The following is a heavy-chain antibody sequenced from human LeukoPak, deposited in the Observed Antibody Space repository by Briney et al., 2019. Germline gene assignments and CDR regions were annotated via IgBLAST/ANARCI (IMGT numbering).Heavy chain of an antibody. V-gene: IGHV4-59*08. J-gene: IGHJ6*02. CDR3: ARHLNHCSSTSCSAYYYGMDV. Sequence: SETLSLTCTVSGGSISSYYWSWIRQPPGKGLEWIGYIYYSGSTNYNPSLESRVTISVDTSKNQFSPKLRSVTAADTAVYYCARHLNHCSSTSCSAYYYGMDVWGQGTTVTVSS. CDR1: GGSISSYY. CDR2: IYYSGST. D-gene: IGHD2-2*01.